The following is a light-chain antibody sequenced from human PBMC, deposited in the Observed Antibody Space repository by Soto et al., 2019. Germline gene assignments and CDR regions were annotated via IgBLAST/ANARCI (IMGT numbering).Light chain of an antibody. V-gene: IGKV1-39*01. CDR1: QDVSND. CDR3: QQSYSTPIT. CDR2: GAS. Sequence: DIQMTQSPSSLSASVADRVTITCRASQDVSNDLGWFQQKPGKAPKRLIFGASNLESGVPSRFRGSGSGTDFTLTISSLQPEDFATYYCQQSYSTPITFGQGTRLEIK. J-gene: IGKJ5*01.